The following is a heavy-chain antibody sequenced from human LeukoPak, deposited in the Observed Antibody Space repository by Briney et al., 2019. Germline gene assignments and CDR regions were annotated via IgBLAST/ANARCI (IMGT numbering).Heavy chain of an antibody. CDR2: IYYSGNT. CDR1: GGSISSSDYY. CDR3: AHFKGGSFDF. J-gene: IGHJ3*01. D-gene: IGHD1-26*01. V-gene: IGHV4-39*01. Sequence: SETLSLTCTVSGGSISSSDYYWGWIRQPPGKGLEWIGSIYYSGNTFYNPSLKSRVTISVDTSKNQFSLKLTSVTAADTAVYYCAHFKGGSFDFWGQGTMVTVSS.